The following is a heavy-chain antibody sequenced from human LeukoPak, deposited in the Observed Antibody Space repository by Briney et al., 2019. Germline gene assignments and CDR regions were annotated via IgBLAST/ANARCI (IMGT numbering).Heavy chain of an antibody. Sequence: GGSLRLSCAASGFTFSDYYMSWIRQAPGKGLEWVPYISSSGSTIYYADSVKGRFTISRDNAKNSLYLQMNSLRAEDTAVYYCARVEVGYYYGSGGSTVDYWGQGTLVTVSS. D-gene: IGHD3-10*01. CDR1: GFTFSDYY. CDR3: ARVEVGYYYGSGGSTVDY. J-gene: IGHJ4*02. CDR2: ISSSGSTI. V-gene: IGHV3-11*01.